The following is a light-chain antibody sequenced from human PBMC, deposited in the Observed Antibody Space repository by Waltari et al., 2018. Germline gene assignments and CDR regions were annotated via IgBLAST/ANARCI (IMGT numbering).Light chain of an antibody. CDR3: QQYGSSFWT. CDR2: GAS. CDR1: QSVSSNY. V-gene: IGKV3-20*01. J-gene: IGKJ1*01. Sequence: EIVLTQSPGTLSLSPGERATLSCRASQSVSSNYLAWYQQKPGQAPRLLIYGASSRAIDIPDRFSGSGSGTDFTLTISRLEPEDFAVYYCQQYGSSFWTFGQGTKVEIK.